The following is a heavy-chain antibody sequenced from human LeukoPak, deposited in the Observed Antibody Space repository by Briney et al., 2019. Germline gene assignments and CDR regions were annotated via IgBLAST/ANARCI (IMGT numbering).Heavy chain of an antibody. CDR3: ARGWGPTVTTANGWFDP. CDR2: MNPNSGNT. D-gene: IGHD4-17*01. J-gene: IGHJ5*02. CDR1: GYTFTSYD. Sequence: EASVKVSCKASGYTFTSYDINWVRQATGQGLEWMGWMNPNSGNTGYAQKFQGRVTMTRNTSISTAYMELSSLRSEDTAVYYCARGWGPTVTTANGWFDPWGQGTLVTVSS. V-gene: IGHV1-8*01.